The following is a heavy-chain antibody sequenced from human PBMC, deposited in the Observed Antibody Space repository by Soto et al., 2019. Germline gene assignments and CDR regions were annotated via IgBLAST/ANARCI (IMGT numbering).Heavy chain of an antibody. CDR3: AKDIDTTARVGYFDA. Sequence: LRLSCAASAFTFSSYAMQWCRPAPCTWLEWVAVISFDGSYRNHTDSLKGRFTISRDNSQNTLFLQMRSLRPEDTAVYYCAKDIDTTARVGYFDAWGQGTMVTVSS. CDR1: AFTFSSYA. D-gene: IGHD1-26*01. CDR2: ISFDGSYR. V-gene: IGHV3-30*18. J-gene: IGHJ4*02.